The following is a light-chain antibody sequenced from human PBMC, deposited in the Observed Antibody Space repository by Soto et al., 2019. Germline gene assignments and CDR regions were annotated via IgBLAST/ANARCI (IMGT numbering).Light chain of an antibody. V-gene: IGKV1-39*01. Sequence: DIQMTQSPSSVSASVGDRVTITCRASQTINIFLKWYQQKPGKAPMLLIYAASNLQSGVPSRFSGSGSGTDFTLTINSLQPEDFATYYCQQSYSTPITFGQGTRLEIK. J-gene: IGKJ5*01. CDR2: AAS. CDR1: QTINIF. CDR3: QQSYSTPIT.